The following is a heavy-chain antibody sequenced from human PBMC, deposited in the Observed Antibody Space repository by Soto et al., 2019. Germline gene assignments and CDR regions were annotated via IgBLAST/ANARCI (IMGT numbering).Heavy chain of an antibody. CDR2: IYWDDDK. CDR3: AHLTYYFDSSAYYWYFDL. D-gene: IGHD3-22*01. CDR1: GFSLSTSGVG. V-gene: IGHV2-5*02. J-gene: IGHJ2*01. Sequence: QITLKESGPTLVKPTQTLTLTCTFSGFSLSTSGVGVGWIRQPPGKALEWLALIYWDDDKRYSPSLKSRLTITKHTSKNQVVLTMTNMDPVDTATYYCAHLTYYFDSSAYYWYFDLWGRGTLVTVSS.